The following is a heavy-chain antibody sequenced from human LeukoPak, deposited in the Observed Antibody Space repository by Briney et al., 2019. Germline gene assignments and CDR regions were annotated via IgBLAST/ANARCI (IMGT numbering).Heavy chain of an antibody. D-gene: IGHD3-16*01. CDR1: GGSISSYY. CDR3: ARDGGGDYYYGMDV. V-gene: IGHV4-59*01. Sequence: SETLSLTCTVSGGSISSYYWSWIRQPPGKGLEWIGYIYYSGSTNYNPSLKSRVTISVDTSKNQFSLKLSSVTAADTAVYYCARDGGGDYYYGMDVWGQGTTVTVSS. CDR2: IYYSGST. J-gene: IGHJ6*02.